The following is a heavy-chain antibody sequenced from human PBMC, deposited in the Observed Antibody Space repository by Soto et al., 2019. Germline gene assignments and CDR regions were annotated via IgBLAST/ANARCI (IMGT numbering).Heavy chain of an antibody. CDR1: GFTFSSYA. Sequence: EVQLLESGGGLVQPGGSLRLSCAASGFTFSSYAMSWVRQALGKGLECVSAISGACGTSYYTDSVKRRFTISRDNSKNTLYLHINTLRARDTAIYYCAQAANYNHRPYNWFEPWGQRTLLTVSS. V-gene: IGHV3-23*01. D-gene: IGHD4-4*01. CDR3: AQAANYNHRPYNWFEP. CDR2: ISGACGTS. J-gene: IGHJ5*02.